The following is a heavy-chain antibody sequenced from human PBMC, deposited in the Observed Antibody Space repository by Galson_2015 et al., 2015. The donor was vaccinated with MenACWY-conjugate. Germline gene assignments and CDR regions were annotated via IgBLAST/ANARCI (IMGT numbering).Heavy chain of an antibody. CDR1: GFTFSRYW. V-gene: IGHV3-74*01. D-gene: IGHD2-2*01. CDR3: AIYCSSPSWYANGAY. Sequence: SLRLSCAASGFTFSRYWMHWVRQSPGKGLVWVSRINSDGSAADYADSVKGRFTISRDNAKNTLYLQMNSLRAEDTAVYYCAIYCSSPSWYANGAYWGQGTLVTVSS. CDR2: INSDGSAA. J-gene: IGHJ4*02.